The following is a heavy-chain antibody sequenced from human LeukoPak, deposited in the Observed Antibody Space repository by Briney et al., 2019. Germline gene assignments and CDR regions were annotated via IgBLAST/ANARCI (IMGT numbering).Heavy chain of an antibody. CDR1: GFTFSDYS. Sequence: GGSLRLSCAASGFTFSDYSLNWVRQAPGKGLEWISYISSSSSSIYYADSVKGRFTISRDNAKNSLFLQMNSLRAEDTAVYYCAREGNSGWSFDYWGQGTLVTVSS. V-gene: IGHV3-48*01. J-gene: IGHJ4*02. CDR3: AREGNSGWSFDY. CDR2: ISSSSSSI. D-gene: IGHD6-19*01.